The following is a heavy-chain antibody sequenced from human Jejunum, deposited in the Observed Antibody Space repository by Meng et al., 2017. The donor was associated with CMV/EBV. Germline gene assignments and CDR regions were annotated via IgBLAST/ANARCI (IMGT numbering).Heavy chain of an antibody. J-gene: IGHJ4*02. V-gene: IGHV4-4*02. CDR3: ARADKVRFDY. Sequence: LQESGPGMVKPAGTLFLPCAVAGGSRRSNNWWRWVRQRPGKGLEWIGENYHSGSNNYNPSLKSRVSISVDKSKNQFSLKLSSVTAADTAVYYCARADKVRFDYWGQGTLVTVSS. CDR1: GGSRRSNNW. CDR2: NYHSGSN.